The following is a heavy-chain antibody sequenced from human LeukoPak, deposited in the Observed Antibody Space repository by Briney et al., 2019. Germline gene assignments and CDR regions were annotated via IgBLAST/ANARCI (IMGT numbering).Heavy chain of an antibody. J-gene: IGHJ4*02. Sequence: ASVKVFCKASGYTFTSYDINWVRQATGQGLEWMGWINPNSGGTNYAQKFQGRVTMTRDTSISTAYMELSRLRSDDTAVYYCARDRGPGGDDYWGQGTLVTVSS. D-gene: IGHD3-10*01. CDR3: ARDRGPGGDDY. CDR1: GYTFTSYD. CDR2: INPNSGGT. V-gene: IGHV1-2*02.